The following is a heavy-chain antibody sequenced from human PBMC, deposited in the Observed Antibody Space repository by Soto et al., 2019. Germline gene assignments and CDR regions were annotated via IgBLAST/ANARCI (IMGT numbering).Heavy chain of an antibody. CDR3: ARDRLMITFGGVGDGRWFAFDI. V-gene: IGHV1-69*12. J-gene: IGHJ3*02. CDR2: IIPIFGTA. Sequence: QVQLVQSGAEVKKPGSSVKVSCKASGGTFSSYAISWVRQAPGQGLEWMGGIIPIFGTANYAQKFQGRVTITADESTSTAYMALSSLRSEDTALYYCARDRLMITFGGVGDGRWFAFDIWGQGTMVTVSS. D-gene: IGHD3-16*01. CDR1: GGTFSSYA.